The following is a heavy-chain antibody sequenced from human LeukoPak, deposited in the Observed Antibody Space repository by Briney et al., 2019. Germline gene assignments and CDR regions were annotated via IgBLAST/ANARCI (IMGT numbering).Heavy chain of an antibody. J-gene: IGHJ4*02. V-gene: IGHV3-23*01. CDR2: ISESGDGT. CDR1: RFTFSSYA. Sequence: GGSLRLSCAASRFTFSSYAMSWVRQAPGKGLEWVSSISESGDGTFYADSVKGRFTISRDNSKDTVYLQMDSLRVEDTALYYCANYGTGAYPRNSGGYWGQGTRVIVSS. CDR3: ANYGTGAYPRNSGGY. D-gene: IGHD6-19*01.